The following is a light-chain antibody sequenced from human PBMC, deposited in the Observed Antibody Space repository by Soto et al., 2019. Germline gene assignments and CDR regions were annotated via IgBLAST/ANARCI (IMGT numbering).Light chain of an antibody. J-gene: IGKJ5*01. CDR1: QSVSSY. Sequence: EIVLTQSPATLSLSPGERATLPCRASQSVSSYLAWYQQKPGQAPRLLIYDASNRATGIPARFSGSGSGTDFTLTISSLEPEDFAVYYCQQRSNWPRSTTFGQGTRLEIK. CDR2: DAS. CDR3: QQRSNWPRSTT. V-gene: IGKV3-11*01.